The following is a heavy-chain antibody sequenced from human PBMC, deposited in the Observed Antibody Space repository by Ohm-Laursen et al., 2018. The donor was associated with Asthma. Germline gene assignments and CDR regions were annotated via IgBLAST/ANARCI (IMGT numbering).Heavy chain of an antibody. V-gene: IGHV1-46*01. CDR1: GYTFTSYY. Sequence: GASVQVSCKASGYTFTSYYMHWVRQAPGQGLEWMGIINPSGGSTSYAQKFQGRVTMTRDTSTSTVYMELSSLRSEDTAVYYCARDPSEDIVVVPAATPFDYWGQGTLVTVSS. CDR2: INPSGGST. D-gene: IGHD2-2*01. CDR3: ARDPSEDIVVVPAATPFDY. J-gene: IGHJ4*02.